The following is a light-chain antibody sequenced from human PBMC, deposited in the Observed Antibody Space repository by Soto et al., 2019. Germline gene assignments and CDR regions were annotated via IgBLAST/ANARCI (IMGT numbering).Light chain of an antibody. CDR3: QQYNSYSWT. CDR1: QSIRSY. J-gene: IGKJ1*01. V-gene: IGKV1-5*01. Sequence: DIQMTQSPSSLSASVGDRVTITCRASQSIRSYLNWYQQKPGKAPKVLIYGASSLQSGVPSRFSGHGSGTDFTLTISSLQPDDFATYSCQQYNSYSWTFGQGTKVDIK. CDR2: GAS.